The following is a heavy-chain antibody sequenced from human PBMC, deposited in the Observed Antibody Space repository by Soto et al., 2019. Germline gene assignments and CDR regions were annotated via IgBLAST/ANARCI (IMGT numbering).Heavy chain of an antibody. CDR3: ASSTYYGDYYIDY. V-gene: IGHV3-21*01. CDR2: ISSSSSYI. Sequence: GGSLRLSCAASGFTFSSYSMNWVRQAPGKGLEWVSSISSSSSYIYYADSVKGRFTISRDNAKNSLYLQMNSLRAEDTAVYYCASSTYYGDYYIDYWGQGTLVTVSS. D-gene: IGHD4-17*01. CDR1: GFTFSSYS. J-gene: IGHJ4*02.